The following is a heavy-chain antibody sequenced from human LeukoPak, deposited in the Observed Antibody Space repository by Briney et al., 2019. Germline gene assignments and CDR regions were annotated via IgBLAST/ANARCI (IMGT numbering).Heavy chain of an antibody. CDR1: GFTFSDYN. V-gene: IGHV3-21*01. Sequence: GGSLRLSCAASGFTFSDYNMNWVRQAPGKSLEWVSSITSDSRYKYYVDSVRGRFTISRDNAKNTLFLQIDSLRAEDTAVYYCAEPGITMIGGVWGKGTTVTISS. CDR3: AEPGITMIGGV. CDR2: ITSDSRYK. D-gene: IGHD3-10*02. J-gene: IGHJ6*04.